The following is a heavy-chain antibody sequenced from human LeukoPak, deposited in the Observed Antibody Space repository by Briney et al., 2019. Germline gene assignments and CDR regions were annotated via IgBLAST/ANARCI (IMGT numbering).Heavy chain of an antibody. CDR1: GFTFDDSA. J-gene: IGHJ3*02. Sequence: PGGSLRLSCVASGFTFDDSAMHWVRQVVGKGLEWVSGITWNSGGIAYADSVKGRFTISRDNSKNSLYLQMNTLRVEDTALYYCVRRSENYNFDIWGQGTLVTVSS. CDR2: ITWNSGGI. D-gene: IGHD1-7*01. V-gene: IGHV3-9*01. CDR3: VRRSENYNFDI.